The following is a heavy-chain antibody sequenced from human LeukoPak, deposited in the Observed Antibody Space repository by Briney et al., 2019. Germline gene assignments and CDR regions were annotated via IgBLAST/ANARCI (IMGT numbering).Heavy chain of an antibody. CDR3: ARDSAAGTLDY. J-gene: IGHJ4*02. CDR1: GFTFSSYA. Sequence: GRSLRLSCAASGFTFSSYAMHWVRQAPGKGLEWVAVISYDGSNKYYADSVKGRFTISRDNSKNTLYLRMNSLRAEDTAVYYCARDSAAGTLDYWGQGTLVTVSS. D-gene: IGHD6-13*01. V-gene: IGHV3-30-3*01. CDR2: ISYDGSNK.